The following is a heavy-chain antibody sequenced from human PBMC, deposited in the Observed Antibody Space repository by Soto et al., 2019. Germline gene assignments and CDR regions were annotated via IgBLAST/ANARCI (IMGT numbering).Heavy chain of an antibody. V-gene: IGHV5-51*01. Sequence: XESLKIPWKGSGYSFTSYLIGWVRQMPGKGLEWMGIIYPGDSDTRYSPSFQGQVTISADKYISTAYLQWSSLKASDTAMYYCARSDLDAFDFWGQGTMVTVSS. CDR3: ARSDLDAFDF. CDR2: IYPGDSDT. J-gene: IGHJ3*01. CDR1: GYSFTSYL.